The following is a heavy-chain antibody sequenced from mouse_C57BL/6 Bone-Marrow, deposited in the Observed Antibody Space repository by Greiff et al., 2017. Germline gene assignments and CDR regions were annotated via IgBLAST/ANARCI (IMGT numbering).Heavy chain of an antibody. CDR2: IDPSDSYT. CDR1: GYTFTSYW. CDR3: ARGDTTVVAHWYFDV. J-gene: IGHJ1*02. V-gene: IGHV1-50*01. Sequence: VQLQQPGAELVKPGASVKLSCKASGYTFTSYWMQWVKQRPGQGLEWIGEIDPSDSYTNYNQKFKGKATLTVDTSSSTAYMQLSSLTSEDSAVYYCARGDTTVVAHWYFDVWGTGTTVTGSS. D-gene: IGHD1-1*01.